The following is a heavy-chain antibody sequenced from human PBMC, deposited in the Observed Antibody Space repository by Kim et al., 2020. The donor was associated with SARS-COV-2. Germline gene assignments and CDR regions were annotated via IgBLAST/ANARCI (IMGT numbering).Heavy chain of an antibody. CDR3: ATRLYGTDTDY. D-gene: IGHD2-8*01. V-gene: IGHV1-24*01. J-gene: IGHJ4*02. Sequence: TITAPQFQGRVTMPEDTATDTAYMELSSLRSEDTAVYYCATRLYGTDTDYWGQGTLVTVSS. CDR2: T.